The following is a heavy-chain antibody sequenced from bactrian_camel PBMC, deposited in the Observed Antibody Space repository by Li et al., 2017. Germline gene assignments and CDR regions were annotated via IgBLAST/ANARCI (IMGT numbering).Heavy chain of an antibody. CDR1: GYSSSSYC. CDR2: IATGSGNT. CDR3: AARGPYCYTKLSVRDFTY. Sequence: DVQLVESGGGSVQPGGSLKLSCTFSGYSSSSYCMGWVRQTPGQEREGVARIATGSGNTYYAASVKGRFTISQDNTKNTVYLQMNSLKPEDTAMYYCAARGPYCYTKLSVRDFTYWGQGTQVTVS. D-gene: IGHD2*01. J-gene: IGHJ6*01. V-gene: IGHV3S31*01.